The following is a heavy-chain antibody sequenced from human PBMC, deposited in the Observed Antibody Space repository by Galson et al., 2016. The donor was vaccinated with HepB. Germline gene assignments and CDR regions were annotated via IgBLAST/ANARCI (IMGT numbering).Heavy chain of an antibody. CDR2: IWYDGSND. J-gene: IGHJ4*02. CDR1: GFTFSSCG. CDR3: ARQYRGGPSDF. Sequence: SLRLSCAASGFTFSSCGMHWVRQAPGKGLEWLALIWYDGSNDYYADSVKGRFTISRDNSKNTLYLQLNSLRAEDTALYYCARQYRGGPSDFWGQGTLVTVSS. V-gene: IGHV3-33*01. D-gene: IGHD5-12*01.